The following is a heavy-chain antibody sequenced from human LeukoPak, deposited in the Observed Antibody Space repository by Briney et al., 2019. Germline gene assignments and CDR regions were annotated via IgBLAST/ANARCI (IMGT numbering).Heavy chain of an antibody. J-gene: IGHJ5*02. D-gene: IGHD3-9*01. CDR3: ARGGLRYFDSGDRPTILYNWFDP. V-gene: IGHV4-34*01. Sequence: ASETLSLTCAVYGGSFSGYYWSWIRQPPGKGLEWIWEINHSGSTNYNPSLKSRVTISVDTSKNQFSLKLSSVTAADTAVYYCARGGLRYFDSGDRPTILYNWFDPWGQGTLVTVSS. CDR1: GGSFSGYY. CDR2: INHSGST.